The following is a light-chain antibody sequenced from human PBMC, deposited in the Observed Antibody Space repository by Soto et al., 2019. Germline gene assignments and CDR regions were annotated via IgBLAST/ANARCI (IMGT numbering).Light chain of an antibody. CDR1: SSDFGAYNY. CDR3: TSYSSSATRL. J-gene: IGLJ2*01. CDR2: DVS. V-gene: IGLV2-14*01. Sequence: QSVLTQPASVSGSPGQSITISCTGTSSDFGAYNYVSWYQQHPGKAPKLIIYDVSNRPSGVSNRFSGSKSDNTASLTISGLQAEDEADYYCTSYSSSATRLFGGGTQLTVL.